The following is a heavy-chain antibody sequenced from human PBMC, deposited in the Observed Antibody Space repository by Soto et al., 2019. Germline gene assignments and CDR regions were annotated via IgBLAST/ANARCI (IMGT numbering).Heavy chain of an antibody. Sequence: QAQLQQWGAGLLKPSETLSLTCAVYGGSFSGFYWSWIRQPPGKGLEWIGEINHSGSTNYNPSLKSRVTISADTSKNQFSLQLSSVTAADTAVYYCVSKLGSCTGGSCNWYFDLWGRGTLVTVSS. V-gene: IGHV4-34*01. D-gene: IGHD2-15*01. CDR3: VSKLGSCTGGSCNWYFDL. CDR2: INHSGST. CDR1: GGSFSGFY. J-gene: IGHJ2*01.